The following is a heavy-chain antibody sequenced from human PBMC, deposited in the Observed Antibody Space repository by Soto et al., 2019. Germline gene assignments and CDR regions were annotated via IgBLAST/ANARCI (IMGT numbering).Heavy chain of an antibody. D-gene: IGHD3-9*01. Sequence: VKVSCKVSGYTLTELSMHWVRQAPGKGLEWMGGFDPEDGETIYAQKFQGRVTMTEDTSTDTAYMELSSLRSEDTAVYYCATGITNYDVLTGYPSPRFDYWGQGTLVTVSS. CDR3: ATGITNYDVLTGYPSPRFDY. V-gene: IGHV1-24*01. CDR1: GYTLTELS. CDR2: FDPEDGET. J-gene: IGHJ4*02.